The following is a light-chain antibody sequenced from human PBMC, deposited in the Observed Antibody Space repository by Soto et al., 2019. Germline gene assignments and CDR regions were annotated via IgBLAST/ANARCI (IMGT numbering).Light chain of an antibody. Sequence: QSALTQPASVSGSPGQSITISCAGTMRDVGAYNLVSWCQQHPGKAPKLVIYGGTKRPSGVSNRFSGSKSGNTASLTISGLQAEDEGDYYCFSYAGSSWLFGGGTKVTVL. CDR2: GGT. V-gene: IGLV2-23*01. CDR1: MRDVGAYNL. CDR3: FSYAGSSWL. J-gene: IGLJ3*02.